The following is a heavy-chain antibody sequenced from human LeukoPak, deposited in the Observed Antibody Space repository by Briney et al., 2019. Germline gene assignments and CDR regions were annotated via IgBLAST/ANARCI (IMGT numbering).Heavy chain of an antibody. V-gene: IGHV3-7*01. D-gene: IGHD6-19*01. J-gene: IGHJ6*03. CDR1: GFTFSSYW. CDR2: IKQDGSEK. CDR3: AREGYSSGASSPLYYYYYYMDV. Sequence: PGGSLRLSCAPSGFTFSSYWMSWVRQAPGKGMEWVANIKQDGSEKYYVDSVKGRFTLSRDNAKNPLYLQMNSLRSEDTAVYYRAREGYSSGASSPLYYYYYYMDVWGKGTTVTVSS.